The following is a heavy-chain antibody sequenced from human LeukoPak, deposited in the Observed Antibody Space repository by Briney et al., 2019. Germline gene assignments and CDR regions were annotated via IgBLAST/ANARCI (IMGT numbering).Heavy chain of an antibody. CDR1: GFTFSSYE. CDR2: SSSSGSTI. J-gene: IGHJ6*03. CDR3: ARAARWLTYYYYYMDV. Sequence: PGGSLRLSCAASGFTFSSYEVNWVRQAPGMGLEWVSYSSSSGSTIYYADSVKGRFTISRDNAKNSLYLQMNSLRAEDTAVYYCARAARWLTYYYYYMDVWGKGTTVTVSS. D-gene: IGHD4/OR15-4a*01. V-gene: IGHV3-48*03.